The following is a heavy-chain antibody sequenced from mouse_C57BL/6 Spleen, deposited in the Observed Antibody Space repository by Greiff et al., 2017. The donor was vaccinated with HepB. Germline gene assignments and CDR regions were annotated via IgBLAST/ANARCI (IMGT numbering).Heavy chain of an antibody. CDR1: GYTFTGYW. CDR3: ARGIYYYVSSHWYFDV. V-gene: IGHV1-9*01. CDR2: ILPGSGST. Sequence: LVESGAELMKPGASVKLSCKATGYTFTGYWIEWVKQRPGHGLEWIGEILPGSGSTNYNEKFKGKATFTADTSSNTAYMQLSSLTTEDSAIYYCARGIYYYVSSHWYFDVWGTGTTVTVAS. D-gene: IGHD1-1*01. J-gene: IGHJ1*03.